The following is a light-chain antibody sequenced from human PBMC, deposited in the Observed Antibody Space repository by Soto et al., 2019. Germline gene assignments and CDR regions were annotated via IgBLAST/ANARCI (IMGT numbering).Light chain of an antibody. Sequence: QSVLTQPRSVSGSPGQSVTISCTGTSGDVGGYNYVSWYQQHPGKAPKLMIYDVTKRPSGVPDRFSGSKSGNTASLTISGLQAEDEADYYCCSYAGTYTSYVFGTGTKVTVL. V-gene: IGLV2-11*01. CDR1: SGDVGGYNY. CDR3: CSYAGTYTSYV. J-gene: IGLJ1*01. CDR2: DVT.